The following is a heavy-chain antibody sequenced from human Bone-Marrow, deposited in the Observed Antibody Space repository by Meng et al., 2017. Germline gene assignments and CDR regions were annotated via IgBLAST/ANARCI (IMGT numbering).Heavy chain of an antibody. CDR3: ARGIMWFGASLPHFDY. V-gene: IGHV1-18*01. CDR1: GYAFTSYG. Sequence: ASVKVSCKASGYAFTSYGISWVRQAPGQGLVWMGWISAYNGNTNYAQKLQGRVTMTTDTSTSTAYMELRSLRSDDTAVYYCARGIMWFGASLPHFDYWGQGTLVTVSS. D-gene: IGHD3-10*01. J-gene: IGHJ4*02. CDR2: ISAYNGNT.